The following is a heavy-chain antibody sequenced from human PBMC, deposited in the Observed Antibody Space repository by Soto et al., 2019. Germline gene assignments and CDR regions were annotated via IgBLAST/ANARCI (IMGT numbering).Heavy chain of an antibody. CDR3: ARGGYSGYVTLYYYGMDV. D-gene: IGHD5-12*01. V-gene: IGHV1-18*04. CDR2: ISAYNGNT. Sequence: GASVKVSCKASGYTFTSYGISWVRQAPGQGLEWMGWISAYNGNTNYAQKLQGRVTMTRDTSTSTAYRELRSLRSDDTAVEDWARGGYSGYVTLYYYGMDVWGQGTTVTVSS. CDR1: GYTFTSYG. J-gene: IGHJ6*02.